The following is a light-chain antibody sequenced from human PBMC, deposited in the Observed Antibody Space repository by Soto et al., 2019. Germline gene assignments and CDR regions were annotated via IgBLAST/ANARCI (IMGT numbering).Light chain of an antibody. Sequence: IVMTQSPATLYVSPGEGATLSCRASQSVSSNLAWYQQKPGQAPRLLIYGASTRATGIPARFSGSGSGTEFTLTISSLQSEDFAVYYCQQYNNWPLTFGGGTRVDIK. CDR2: GAS. V-gene: IGKV3-15*01. CDR3: QQYNNWPLT. CDR1: QSVSSN. J-gene: IGKJ4*01.